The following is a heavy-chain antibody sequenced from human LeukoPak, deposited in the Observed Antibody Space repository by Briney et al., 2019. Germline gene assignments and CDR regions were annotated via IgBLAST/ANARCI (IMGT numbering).Heavy chain of an antibody. CDR2: INPNSGGA. CDR3: AVGGTGYNTFDY. CDR1: GYSFNGYH. J-gene: IGHJ4*02. D-gene: IGHD3/OR15-3a*01. V-gene: IGHV1-2*02. Sequence: ASVKVSCKASGYSFNGYHMHWVRQAPGQGLEWMGWINPNSGGANYAQKFQGRVTMTRDTSISTAYMELSRLRSDDTAVYYCAVGGTGYNTFDYWSQGTLVTVSS.